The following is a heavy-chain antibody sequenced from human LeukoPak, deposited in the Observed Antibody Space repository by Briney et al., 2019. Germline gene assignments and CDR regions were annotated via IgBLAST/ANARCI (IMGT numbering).Heavy chain of an antibody. J-gene: IGHJ5*02. CDR2: IRYDGSNK. V-gene: IGHV3-30*02. CDR3: AGTYYDILTGPQNWLDP. D-gene: IGHD3-9*01. CDR1: GFTISSYG. Sequence: PGKSLRLSCAASGFTISSYGMHWVRQAPGKGLEWVAFIRYDGSNKYYADSVKGRFTMSRDNSKNTLYLQMNSLRAEDTGVYYCAGTYYDILTGPQNWLDPWGQGTLVTVSS.